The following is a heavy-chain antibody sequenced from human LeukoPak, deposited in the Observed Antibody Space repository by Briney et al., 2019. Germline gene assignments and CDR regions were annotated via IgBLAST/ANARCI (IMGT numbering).Heavy chain of an antibody. J-gene: IGHJ5*02. CDR2: IYYSGST. CDR1: GGSVSSGSYY. CDR3: ARLGVYSSGWYNHHWFDP. V-gene: IGHV4-61*01. D-gene: IGHD6-19*01. Sequence: SETLSLTCTGSGGSVSSGSYYWSWIRQPPGKGLEWIGYIYYSGSTNYNPSLKSRVTISVDTSKNQFSLKLSSVTAADTAVYYCARLGVYSSGWYNHHWFDPWGQGTLVTVSS.